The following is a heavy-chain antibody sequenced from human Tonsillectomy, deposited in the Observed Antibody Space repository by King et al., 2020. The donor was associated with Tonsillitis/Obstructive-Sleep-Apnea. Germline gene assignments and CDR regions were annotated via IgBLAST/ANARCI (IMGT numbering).Heavy chain of an antibody. V-gene: IGHV7-4-1*02. CDR1: GYTFTFYA. D-gene: IGHD4-17*01. Sequence: QLVQSGSELKKPVASVKVSCKASGYTFTFYAMNWVRQAPGQWLEWMGWINTNTGNPTYAQCFKGRFVFSLDTSVITAYLQISSLKAEDTAFYYCASLSSPDYGDFDYWGQGTLVTVSS. CDR2: INTNTGNP. J-gene: IGHJ4*02. CDR3: ASLSSPDYGDFDY.